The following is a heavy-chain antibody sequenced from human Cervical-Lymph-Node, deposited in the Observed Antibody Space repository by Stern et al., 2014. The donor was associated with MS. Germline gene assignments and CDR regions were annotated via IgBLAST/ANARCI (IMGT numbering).Heavy chain of an antibody. CDR1: GFDFSDYY. CDR3: ARATPGTPAY. CDR2: ISHDGDTI. J-gene: IGHJ4*02. Sequence: VQLVESGGGSVKPGGSLRLSCAASGFDFSDYYMSGIRQAPGKGLELVSYISHDGDTIYYADSVNGRFTVSRDNAKKSLSLQMSSLRAGDTAVYYCARATPGTPAYWGQGTLVIVSS. V-gene: IGHV3-11*01. D-gene: IGHD6-13*01.